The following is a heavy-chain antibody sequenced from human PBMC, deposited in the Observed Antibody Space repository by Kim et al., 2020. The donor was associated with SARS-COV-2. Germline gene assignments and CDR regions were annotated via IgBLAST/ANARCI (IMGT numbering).Heavy chain of an antibody. J-gene: IGHJ4*02. CDR2: ISYDGSNK. D-gene: IGHD5-12*01. Sequence: GGSLRLSCAASGFTFSSYGMHWVRQAPGKGLEWVAVISYDGSNKYYADSVKGRFTISRDNSKNTLYLQMNSLRAEDTAVYYCAKDFGDGYNYGDFDYWGQGTLVTVSS. V-gene: IGHV3-30*18. CDR3: AKDFGDGYNYGDFDY. CDR1: GFTFSSYG.